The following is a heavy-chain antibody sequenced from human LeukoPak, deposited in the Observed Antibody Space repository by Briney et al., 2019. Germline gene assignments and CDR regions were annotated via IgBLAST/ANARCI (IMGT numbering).Heavy chain of an antibody. CDR1: GFTVSSNY. V-gene: IGHV3-53*01. CDR2: IYSGGST. J-gene: IGHJ4*02. Sequence: PGGSLRLSCAASGFTVSSNYMSWVRQAPGKGLEWVSVIYSGGSTYYADSVKGRFTISRDNAKNSLYLQMNSLRDEDTAVYYCARDSDYGDDYWGQGTLVTVSS. CDR3: ARDSDYGDDY. D-gene: IGHD4-17*01.